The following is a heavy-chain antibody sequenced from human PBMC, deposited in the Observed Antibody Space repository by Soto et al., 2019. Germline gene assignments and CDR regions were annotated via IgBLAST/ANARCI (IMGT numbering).Heavy chain of an antibody. CDR1: SGSLSSDTW. Sequence: HVQLQESGPGLVKPSGTLSLTCAVSSGSLSSDTWWTWVRQPPGKGLEWIGEIYYSGITKYNPSLKSRVTMSIDKSKNQFSLNLSSVTAADKAVYYCARGGNGYDYDYWGQGTLVTVSS. J-gene: IGHJ4*02. CDR3: ARGGNGYDYDY. CDR2: IYYSGIT. V-gene: IGHV4-4*02. D-gene: IGHD5-12*01.